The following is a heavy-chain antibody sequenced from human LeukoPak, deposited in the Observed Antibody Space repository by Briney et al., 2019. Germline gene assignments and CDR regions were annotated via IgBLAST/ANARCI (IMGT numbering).Heavy chain of an antibody. Sequence: SETLSLTCAVSGDSITSHSWWSWVRQPPGKGLEWIGEVHHGGASNYDPSLKSRVTISVDRSKNQFSLNLSSVTAADTAVYYCGRGGIAAAASGIDYWGQGTLVAVSS. V-gene: IGHV4-4*02. J-gene: IGHJ4*02. CDR3: GRGGIAAAASGIDY. D-gene: IGHD6-13*01. CDR1: GDSITSHSW. CDR2: VHHGGAS.